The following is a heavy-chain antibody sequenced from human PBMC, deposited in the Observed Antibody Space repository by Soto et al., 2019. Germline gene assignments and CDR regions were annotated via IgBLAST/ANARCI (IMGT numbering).Heavy chain of an antibody. D-gene: IGHD6-13*01. CDR1: GYTFINFG. Sequence: GASVKVSCKTAGYTFINFGIGWVRQAPGQGLEWMGWISPFNGHTHYAQKFQGRVSLTTDTSTSTAFLELRSLTYDDTAVYYCAREPPRATAGLNYFDPWGQGTLVTGSS. CDR3: AREPPRATAGLNYFDP. V-gene: IGHV1-18*01. J-gene: IGHJ5*02. CDR2: ISPFNGHT.